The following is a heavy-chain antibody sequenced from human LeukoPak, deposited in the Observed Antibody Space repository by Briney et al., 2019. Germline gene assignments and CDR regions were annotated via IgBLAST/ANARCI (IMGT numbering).Heavy chain of an antibody. D-gene: IGHD3-22*01. CDR1: GSTFSDYY. V-gene: IGHV3-11*01. J-gene: IGHJ4*02. Sequence: GGSLRLSCAASGSTFSDYYMSWIRQAPGKGLEWVSYISSSGSTIYYADSVKGRFTISRDNAKNSLYLQMNSLRAEDTAVYYCAAESGRSGYYYYFDYWGQGTLVTVSS. CDR2: ISSSGSTI. CDR3: AAESGRSGYYYYFDY.